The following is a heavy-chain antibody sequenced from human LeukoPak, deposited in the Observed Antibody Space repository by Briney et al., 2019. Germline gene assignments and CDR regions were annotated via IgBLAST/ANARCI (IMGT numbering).Heavy chain of an antibody. D-gene: IGHD3-22*01. CDR1: GGSISSYY. CDR3: ARDSMIVGLGYYYYGMDV. J-gene: IGHJ6*02. CDR2: IYYSGST. Sequence: SETLSLTCTVSGGSISSYYWSWIRQPPGKGLEWIGYIYYSGSTNYNPSLKSRVTISVDTSKNQFSLKLSSVTAADTAVYYCARDSMIVGLGYYYYGMDVWGQGTTVTVSS. V-gene: IGHV4-59*01.